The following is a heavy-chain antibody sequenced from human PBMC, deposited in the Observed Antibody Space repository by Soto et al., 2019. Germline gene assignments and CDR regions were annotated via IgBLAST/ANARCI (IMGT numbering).Heavy chain of an antibody. J-gene: IGHJ5*02. Sequence: GGSLRLSCAASGFTFSSYSMNWVRQAPGKGLEWVSSISSSSSYIYYADSVKGRFTISRDNAKNSLYLQMNSLRAEDTAVYYCARDPTIFGVVIRWFDPWGQGALVTVSS. CDR3: ARDPTIFGVVIRWFDP. V-gene: IGHV3-21*01. D-gene: IGHD3-3*01. CDR1: GFTFSSYS. CDR2: ISSSSSYI.